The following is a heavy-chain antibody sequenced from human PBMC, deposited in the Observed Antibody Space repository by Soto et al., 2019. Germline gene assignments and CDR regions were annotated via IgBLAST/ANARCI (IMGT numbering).Heavy chain of an antibody. Sequence: PSQTLSLTCAISGNSVSSNSAAWNWSRQSPSRGREWLGRTYYRSKWYYDYAVSVKSRININPDTSKNQYSLHLNSVTPEDTAVYYCVRMGFSGGGYLSYYYYGMDIWGQGTTVTVSS. D-gene: IGHD5-12*01. V-gene: IGHV6-1*01. J-gene: IGHJ6*02. CDR2: TYYRSKWYY. CDR1: GNSVSSNSAA. CDR3: VRMGFSGGGYLSYYYYGMDI.